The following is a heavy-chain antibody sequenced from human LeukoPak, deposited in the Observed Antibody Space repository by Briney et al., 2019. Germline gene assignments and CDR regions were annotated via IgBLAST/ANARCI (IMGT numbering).Heavy chain of an antibody. J-gene: IGHJ4*02. CDR1: GGSISSSSYY. CDR2: IYYSGST. V-gene: IGHV4-39*01. CDR3: ARIAVAGTDFDY. Sequence: SETLSLTCTVSGGSISSSSYYWGWIRQPPGKGLEWIGSIYYSGSTYYNPSLKSRVTISVDTSKNQCSLKLSSVTAADTAVYYCARIAVAGTDFDYWGQGTLVTVSS. D-gene: IGHD6-19*01.